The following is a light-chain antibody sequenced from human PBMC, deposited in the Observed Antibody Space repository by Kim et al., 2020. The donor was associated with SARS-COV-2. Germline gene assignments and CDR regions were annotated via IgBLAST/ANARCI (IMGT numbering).Light chain of an antibody. Sequence: QSALTQPPSASGSSGQSVTISCTGTSSDVGNYKYVSWYQQHPGKAPKFIIYEVNKRPSGVPDRFSGSKSGNTASLTDSGLQAEDEAHYYCSSYAGTNNYVFGTGTKVTVL. CDR3: SSYAGTNNYV. CDR2: EVN. CDR1: SSDVGNYKY. J-gene: IGLJ1*01. V-gene: IGLV2-8*01.